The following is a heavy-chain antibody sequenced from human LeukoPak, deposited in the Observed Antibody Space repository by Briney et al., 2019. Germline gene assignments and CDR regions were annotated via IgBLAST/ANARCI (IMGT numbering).Heavy chain of an antibody. CDR3: ATGEYSSSS. J-gene: IGHJ4*02. V-gene: IGHV1-8*03. CDR1: GYTFTSYD. CDR2: MNPNSGNT. D-gene: IGHD6-6*01. Sequence: ASVKVSCKASGYTFTSYDINWVRQATGQGLEWMGWMNPNSGNTGYAQKLQGRVTITRNTSTSTAYMELSSLRSEDTAVYYCATGEYSSSSWGQGTLVTVSS.